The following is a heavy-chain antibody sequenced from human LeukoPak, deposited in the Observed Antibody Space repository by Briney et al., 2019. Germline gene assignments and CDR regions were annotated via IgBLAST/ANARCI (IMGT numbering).Heavy chain of an antibody. J-gene: IGHJ4*02. Sequence: GGSLRLSCVGSGFTFRSHAMSWVRQAPEKGLEFVSGIYENGGTTYYADSVKGRFSISRDNSKNTLYLQMNSLRADDTAVYYCAKAAQLPYYFDCWGQGTLVTVSS. V-gene: IGHV3-23*01. CDR3: AKAAQLPYYFDC. CDR2: IYENGGTT. CDR1: GFTFRSHA. D-gene: IGHD3-16*02.